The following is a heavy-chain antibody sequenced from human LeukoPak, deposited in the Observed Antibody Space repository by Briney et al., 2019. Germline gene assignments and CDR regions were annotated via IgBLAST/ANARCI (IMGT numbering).Heavy chain of an antibody. CDR3: ARTYYYDSPADY. CDR1: GYAFTGYF. V-gene: IGHV1-2*02. Sequence: ASVKVSCKASGYAFTGYFMHWVRQAPGEGLEWMGWINPNSGATKYAQKFQGRVTMTRDTSISTAYMELSRLRFDDTAIYYCARTYYYDSPADYWGQGTLVTVSS. J-gene: IGHJ4*02. D-gene: IGHD3-22*01. CDR2: INPNSGAT.